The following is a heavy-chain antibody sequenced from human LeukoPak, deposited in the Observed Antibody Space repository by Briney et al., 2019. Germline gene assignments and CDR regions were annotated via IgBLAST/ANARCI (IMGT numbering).Heavy chain of an antibody. CDR1: GYTLTGLS. CDR3: ATGGMGYSYGYGY. CDR2: FDPEDRET. D-gene: IGHD5-18*01. Sequence: ASVKVSCKVSGYTLTGLSMHWVRQTPGKGLEWMGGFDPEDRETFYAQNFQGRVTMTEDTSTDTAYMELSSLRSEDTAVYYCATGGMGYSYGYGYWGQGTLVTVSS. V-gene: IGHV1-24*01. J-gene: IGHJ4*02.